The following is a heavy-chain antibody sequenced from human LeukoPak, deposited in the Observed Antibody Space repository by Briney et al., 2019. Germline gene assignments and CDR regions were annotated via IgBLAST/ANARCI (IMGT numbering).Heavy chain of an antibody. CDR1: GFIFSSYW. D-gene: IGHD6-13*01. CDR3: AKDIAAAGNDAFDI. Sequence: GGSLRLSCAASGFIFSSYWMSWVRQAPGKGLEWVANIKQDGSEKYYADSVKGRFTISRDNSKNTLYLQMNSLRAEDTAVYYCAKDIAAAGNDAFDIWGQGTMVTVSS. V-gene: IGHV3-7*01. CDR2: IKQDGSEK. J-gene: IGHJ3*02.